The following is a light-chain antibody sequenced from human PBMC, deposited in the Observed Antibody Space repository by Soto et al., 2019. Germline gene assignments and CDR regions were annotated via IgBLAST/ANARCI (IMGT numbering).Light chain of an antibody. J-gene: IGLJ2*01. V-gene: IGLV1-47*01. Sequence: QSVLAQPPSASGTPGQRVTISCSGSSPNIGANYVYWYQHLPGTAPKLLIYRNNQRPSGVPDRFSGSKSGTSASLAISGLRSEDEADYYCAAWDDSLGGLDFGGGTKVTVL. CDR2: RNN. CDR1: SPNIGANY. CDR3: AAWDDSLGGLD.